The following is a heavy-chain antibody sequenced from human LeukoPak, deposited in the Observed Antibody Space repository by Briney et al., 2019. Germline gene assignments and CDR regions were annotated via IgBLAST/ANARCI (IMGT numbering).Heavy chain of an antibody. CDR2: ISAYNGNT. CDR3: ARDPPLYDSSCFKRVGLFDY. D-gene: IGHD3-22*01. J-gene: IGHJ4*02. Sequence: GASVKVSCKASGYTFTSYGVSWVRQAPGQGLEWMGWISAYNGNTNYAQKLQGRVTMTTDTSTSTAYMELRSLRSDDTAVYYCARDPPLYDSSCFKRVGLFDYWGQGTLVTVSS. CDR1: GYTFTSYG. V-gene: IGHV1-18*01.